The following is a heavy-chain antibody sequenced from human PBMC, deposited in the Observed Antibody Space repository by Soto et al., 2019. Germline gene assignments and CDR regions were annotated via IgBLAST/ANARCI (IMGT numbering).Heavy chain of an antibody. Sequence: QVQLVQSGAEVKKPASSVKVSCQASGGIFSRPGINWVRQAPGQGLEWMGGILPIFGTEKYAEKFQGRVTITADESTSSVYLHLSSLTSEDTCVYFCARSQGGDCQLLYALDVWGQGTMVIVSS. CDR1: GGIFSRPG. J-gene: IGHJ3*01. V-gene: IGHV1-69*01. CDR3: ARSQGGDCQLLYALDV. CDR2: ILPIFGTE. D-gene: IGHD2-2*01.